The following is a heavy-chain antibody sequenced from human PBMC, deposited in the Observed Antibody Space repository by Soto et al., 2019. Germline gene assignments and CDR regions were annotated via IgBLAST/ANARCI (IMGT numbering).Heavy chain of an antibody. D-gene: IGHD3-10*01. V-gene: IGHV1-69*01. J-gene: IGHJ6*02. Sequence: QVQLVQSGAEVKKPGSSVKVSCKASGGTFSSYAIGWVRQAPGQGLEWMGGIIPIFGTANYAQKFQGRVTITADESTSTAYMELSSLRSEDTAVYYCAKGRITMVRGVSYYYYGMDVWGQGTTVTVSS. CDR2: IIPIFGTA. CDR3: AKGRITMVRGVSYYYYGMDV. CDR1: GGTFSSYA.